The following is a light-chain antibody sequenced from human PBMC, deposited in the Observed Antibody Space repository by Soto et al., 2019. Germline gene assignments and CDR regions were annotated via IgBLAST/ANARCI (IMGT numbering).Light chain of an antibody. Sequence: DIVMTQSPDSLAVSLGERATINCKSSQSVLSSSNTKNYLAWYQQKPRQPPRLLIYWASTRESGVPDRFSGSGSGTDFTLTIRSLQAEDVAVYYCQQYYSAPTWTFGQGTKGDIK. CDR1: QSVLSSSNTKNY. J-gene: IGKJ1*01. CDR2: WAS. V-gene: IGKV4-1*01. CDR3: QQYYSAPTWT.